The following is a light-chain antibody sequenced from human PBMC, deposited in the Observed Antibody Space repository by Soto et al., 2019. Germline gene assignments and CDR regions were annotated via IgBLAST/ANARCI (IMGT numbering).Light chain of an antibody. Sequence: DIQMTQSPSSLSASVGDRVTITCRASQSISSYLNWYQQKPGKAPKLLIYAASSLQSGVPSRFSGSGSGTDFTLTISSLQSDDFVTDYYRQSYCTPITLCGGTKL. V-gene: IGKV1-39*01. CDR1: QSISSY. CDR2: AAS. CDR3: RQSYCTPIT. J-gene: IGKJ4*01.